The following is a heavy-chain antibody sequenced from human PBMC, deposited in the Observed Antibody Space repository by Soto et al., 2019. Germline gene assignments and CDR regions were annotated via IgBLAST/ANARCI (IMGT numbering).Heavy chain of an antibody. CDR2: ISYDGSNK. Sequence: QVQLVESGGGVVQPGRSLRLSCAASGFTFSSYAMHWVRQAPGKGLEWVAVISYDGSNKYYADSVKGRFTISRDNSKNTLDLQKNRLRAEDTAGDYWARVRYSSSWGDQTYYYYGMDGWGQGTTVTVSS. J-gene: IGHJ6*02. CDR1: GFTFSSYA. D-gene: IGHD6-13*01. V-gene: IGHV3-30-3*01. CDR3: ARVRYSSSWGDQTYYYYGMDG.